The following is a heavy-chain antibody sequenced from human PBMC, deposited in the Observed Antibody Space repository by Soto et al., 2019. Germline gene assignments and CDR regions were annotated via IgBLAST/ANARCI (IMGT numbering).Heavy chain of an antibody. Sequence: SVKVSCKSSGGTFSRNAISCVRQPPRQGLEWMGGIIPFFHAPNYAQKFQGRVTITADESTSIVFMEMSSLRFEDTAVYYCARSRAAAPPRVGMDVWGQGTTVTVSS. CDR2: IIPFFHAP. D-gene: IGHD6-13*01. CDR3: ARSRAAAPPRVGMDV. J-gene: IGHJ6*02. CDR1: GGTFSRNA. V-gene: IGHV1-69*13.